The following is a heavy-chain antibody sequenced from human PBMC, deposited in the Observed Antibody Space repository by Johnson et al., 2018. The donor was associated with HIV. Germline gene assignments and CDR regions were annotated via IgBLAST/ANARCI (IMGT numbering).Heavy chain of an antibody. J-gene: IGHJ3*02. V-gene: IGHV3-30-3*01. CDR3: ARNSHSSNWYEWEAFDI. Sequence: QVQLVESGVGVVQPGRSLRLSCAASGFTFSSYAMHWVRQAPGKGLEWVAVISYDGSNKYYADSVKGRFTISRDNSKNTLYLQMNSLRAEDTAVYYCARNSHSSNWYEWEAFDIWGQGTMVTVSS. D-gene: IGHD6-13*01. CDR1: GFTFSSYA. CDR2: ISYDGSNK.